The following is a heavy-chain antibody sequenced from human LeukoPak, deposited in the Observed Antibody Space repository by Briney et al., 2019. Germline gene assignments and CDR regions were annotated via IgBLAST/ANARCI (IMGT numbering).Heavy chain of an antibody. CDR2: IIPMLGIA. D-gene: IGHD1-26*01. V-gene: IGHV1-69*02. Sequence: SAKVSCKASGGTFSSYTISGVRQAPGQRVGWMGRIIPMLGIANYAQKCQGRVTITADKSTSTAYMELSSLRSEDTAVYYGARTVGGYRPYWGQGTLVTVSS. J-gene: IGHJ4*02. CDR1: GGTFSSYT. CDR3: ARTVGGYRPY.